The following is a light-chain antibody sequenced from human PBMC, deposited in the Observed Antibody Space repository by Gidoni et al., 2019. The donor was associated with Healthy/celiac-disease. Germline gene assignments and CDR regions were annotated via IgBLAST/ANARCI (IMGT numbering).Light chain of an antibody. Sequence: QSALTQPASVSGSPGQSITISCTGTSSDVGGYNYVSWYQQHPGKAPKLMIYDVSNRPSGVSNRFSGSKSGNTASLTISGLQGEDEGDYYCSSYTSSSTNVFGTGTKVTVL. CDR3: SSYTSSSTNV. V-gene: IGLV2-14*03. CDR1: SSDVGGYNY. CDR2: DVS. J-gene: IGLJ1*01.